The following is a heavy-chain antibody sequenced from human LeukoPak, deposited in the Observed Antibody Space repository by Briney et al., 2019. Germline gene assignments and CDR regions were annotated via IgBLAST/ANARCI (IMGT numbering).Heavy chain of an antibody. CDR1: GGTFSSYA. CDR2: IIPILGIA. CDR3: AKQYYYDSSGLNWFDP. D-gene: IGHD3-22*01. Sequence: SVKVSCKASGGTFSSYAISWVRQAPGQGLEWMGRIIPILGIANYAQKFQGRVTITADKSTSTAYMELSSLRSEDTAVYYCAKQYYYDSSGLNWFDPWGQGTLVTVPS. J-gene: IGHJ5*02. V-gene: IGHV1-69*04.